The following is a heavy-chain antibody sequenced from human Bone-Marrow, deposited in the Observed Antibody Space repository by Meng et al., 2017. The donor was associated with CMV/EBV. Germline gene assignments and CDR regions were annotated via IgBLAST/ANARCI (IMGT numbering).Heavy chain of an antibody. D-gene: IGHD1-1*01. CDR2: INHGGGT. V-gene: IGHV4-34*01. CDR1: SGSFSGYF. CDR3: ARRRFSDATTSRYFDD. Sequence: GSLRLSCAVYSGSFSGYFWSWIRQPPGRGLEWIGEINHGGGTNYNSSLKSRVTISMDTSKKQFSLKLNSVTAADTAVYFCARRRFSDATTSRYFDDWGQGTLVTVSS. J-gene: IGHJ4*02.